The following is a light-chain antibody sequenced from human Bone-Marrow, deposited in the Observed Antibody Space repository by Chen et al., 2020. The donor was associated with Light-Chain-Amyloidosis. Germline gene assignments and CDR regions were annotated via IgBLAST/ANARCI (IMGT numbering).Light chain of an antibody. CDR3: AAWDGSLDGWV. V-gene: IGLV1-44*01. CDR2: TDN. CDR1: SSNIGPKN. Sequence: QSVLTQPPSASGTPGQRVTISCSGSSSNIGPKNVNWYQQLPGTAPKLLIYTDNQRPSGVPDGISGTKSGTSASLAISGLQSEDEADYYCAAWDGSLDGWVFGGGTKLTVL. J-gene: IGLJ3*02.